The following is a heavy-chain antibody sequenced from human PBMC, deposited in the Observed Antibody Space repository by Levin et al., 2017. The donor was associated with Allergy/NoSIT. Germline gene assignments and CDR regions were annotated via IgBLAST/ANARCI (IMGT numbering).Heavy chain of an antibody. CDR2: IWSDGSKT. CDR3: ARDKGQFSEWLFYFDY. J-gene: IGHJ4*02. Sequence: PGGSLRLSCAASGFTLSSSGMHWVRQAPGKGLEWVAVIWSDGSKTYYADSVEGRFTISRDNSKNTLFLQMDSLRADDTAVYYCARDKGQFSEWLFYFDYWGQGTLVTVSS. CDR1: GFTLSSSG. V-gene: IGHV3-33*01. D-gene: IGHD3-3*01.